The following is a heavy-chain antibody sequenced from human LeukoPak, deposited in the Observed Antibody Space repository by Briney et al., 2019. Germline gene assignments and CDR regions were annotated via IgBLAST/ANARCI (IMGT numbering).Heavy chain of an antibody. CDR3: TRSIMNFYVSGT. CDR1: GGSVSSTSSSYF. CDR2: IYHTGIT. Sequence: PSETLSLTCTVSGGSVSSTSSSYFWNWMRQPPGKGLEWIGYIYHTGITKYNPSLESRVTMSVDTFKNQFSLKLRSVTAADTAVYYCTRSIMNFYVSGTWGRGTLVTVSS. J-gene: IGHJ5*02. V-gene: IGHV4-61*01. D-gene: IGHD3-10*01.